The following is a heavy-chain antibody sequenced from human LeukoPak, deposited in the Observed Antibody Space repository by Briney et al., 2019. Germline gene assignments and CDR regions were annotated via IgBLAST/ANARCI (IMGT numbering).Heavy chain of an antibody. J-gene: IGHJ2*01. CDR3: ARHTYDSDSSGYSNWFFDL. CDR2: IHYSGST. D-gene: IGHD3-22*01. Sequence: PSETLSLTCTVSGDSISGYYWSWIRQPPGKGLDWIAYIHYSGSTNYNPSLRSRVTISVDTSKNQFSLKLSSVSAADTAVYYCARHTYDSDSSGYSNWFFDLWGRGTLVTVSS. V-gene: IGHV4-59*08. CDR1: GDSISGYY.